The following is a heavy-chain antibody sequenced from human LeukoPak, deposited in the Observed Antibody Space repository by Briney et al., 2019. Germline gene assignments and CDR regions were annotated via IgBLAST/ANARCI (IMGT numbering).Heavy chain of an antibody. CDR1: GFSISDFE. D-gene: IGHD2/OR15-2a*01. J-gene: IGHJ3*01. CDR2: IGNRGSPT. Sequence: GGSLRLSCLASGFSISDFEVNWVRQTPAKGLEWLSYIGNRGSPTYYADSVQGRFTISRDNANNLVFLQMNSLRADDTGVYYCASRNGNLIVLGPDAISLVHAFNVWGQGTVVAVSS. CDR3: ASRNGNLIVLGPDAISLVHAFNV. V-gene: IGHV3-48*03.